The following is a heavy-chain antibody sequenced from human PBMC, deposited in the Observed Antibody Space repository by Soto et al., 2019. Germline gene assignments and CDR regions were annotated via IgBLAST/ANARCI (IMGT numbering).Heavy chain of an antibody. CDR1: GFTFSSYA. V-gene: IGHV3-23*01. Sequence: GGSLRLSCAASGFTFSSYAMSWVRQAPGKGLEWVSAISGSGGSTYYADSVKGRFTISRDNSKNTLYLQMNSLRAEDTAVYYCAKSRFLEWLLPTFDYWGQGTLVTVSS. CDR2: ISGSGGST. D-gene: IGHD3-3*01. CDR3: AKSRFLEWLLPTFDY. J-gene: IGHJ4*02.